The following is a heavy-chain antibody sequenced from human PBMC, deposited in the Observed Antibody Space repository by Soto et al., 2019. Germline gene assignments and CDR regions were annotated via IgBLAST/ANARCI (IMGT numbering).Heavy chain of an antibody. J-gene: IGHJ6*03. V-gene: IGHV4-59*01. CDR2: IYYSGST. Sequence: SETLSLTCTVSGGSISSYYWSWIRQPPGKGLEWIGYIYYSGSTNYNPSLKSRVTISVDTSKNQFSLKLSSVTAADTAVYYCARRQGWRPSYYYYYMDVWGKGTTVTVSS. D-gene: IGHD6-19*01. CDR3: ARRQGWRPSYYYYYMDV. CDR1: GGSISSYY.